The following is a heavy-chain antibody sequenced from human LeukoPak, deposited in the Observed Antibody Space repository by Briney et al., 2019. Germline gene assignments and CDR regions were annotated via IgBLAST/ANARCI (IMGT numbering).Heavy chain of an antibody. V-gene: IGHV3-33*01. CDR1: GFTFSSYG. CDR2: IWFDGTNK. D-gene: IGHD5-24*01. Sequence: GGSLRLSCAASGFTFSSYGMHWVRQAPGKGLEWVAVIWFDGTNKYFADSVKGRFTISRDNSKNTLYLQMNSLRAEDTAVYYCASRDGYNADFDYWGQGTLVTVSS. J-gene: IGHJ4*02. CDR3: ASRDGYNADFDY.